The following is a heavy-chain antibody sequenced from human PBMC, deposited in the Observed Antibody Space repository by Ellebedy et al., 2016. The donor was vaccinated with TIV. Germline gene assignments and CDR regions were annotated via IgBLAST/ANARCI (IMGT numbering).Heavy chain of an antibody. V-gene: IGHV3-23*01. D-gene: IGHD3-3*01. CDR1: GFTVSTNA. CDR2: FGSDGAA. CDR3: AKDLYYWSAIDH. J-gene: IGHJ4*02. Sequence: GESLKISCAASGFTVSTNAMSWVRQAPGKGLQWVSGFGSDGAAHYTDSVQGRFTVYRDNSSNTFYLQMNSLRAEDTALYFCAKDLYYWSAIDHWGQGTLVTVSS.